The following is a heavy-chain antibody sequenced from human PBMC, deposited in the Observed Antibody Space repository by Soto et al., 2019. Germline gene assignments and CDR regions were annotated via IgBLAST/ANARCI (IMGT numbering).Heavy chain of an antibody. CDR3: AKDRRAGGNYGFYSDF. CDR1: GFTFYNYA. J-gene: IGHJ4*02. D-gene: IGHD1-7*01. Sequence: PGGSLRLSCAASGFTFYNYAMNWVRQAPGKGLEWVSFSSATGAGTYYADSVKGRFTISRDNSKNTLYLQMTSLRADDTAVYYCAKDRRAGGNYGFYSDFWGQGALVTVSS. CDR2: SSATGAGT. V-gene: IGHV3-23*01.